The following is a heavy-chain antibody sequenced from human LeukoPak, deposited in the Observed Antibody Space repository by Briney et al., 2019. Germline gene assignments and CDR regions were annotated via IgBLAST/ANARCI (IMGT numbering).Heavy chain of an antibody. CDR2: IYHSGST. V-gene: IGHV4-38-2*01. Sequence: SETLSLTCAVSGYSISSGYYWGWIRPPPGKGLEWIGSIYHSGSTYYNPSLKSRVTISVDTSKNQFSLKLSSVTAADTAVYYCAGHPLGAPQRPFDYWGQGTLVTVSS. D-gene: IGHD1-26*01. CDR3: AGHPLGAPQRPFDY. J-gene: IGHJ4*02. CDR1: GYSISSGYY.